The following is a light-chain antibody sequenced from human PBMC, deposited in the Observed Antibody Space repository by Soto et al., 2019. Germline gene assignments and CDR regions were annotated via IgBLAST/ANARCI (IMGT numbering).Light chain of an antibody. CDR3: QQSYSSPFT. CDR1: QSISIW. CDR2: RAS. J-gene: IGKJ4*01. V-gene: IGKV1-5*01. Sequence: DIEMTQSPSTLSASVGDRVTISCRASQSISIWLAWYQVKPGKPPKLLIYRASSVHSGVPSRFSASGSGTDFTLTISSLQPDDFATYRCQQSYSSPFTFGGGTTGDIK.